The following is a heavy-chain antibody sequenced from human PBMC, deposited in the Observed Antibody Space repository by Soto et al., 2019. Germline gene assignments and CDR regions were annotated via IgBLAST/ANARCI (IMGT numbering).Heavy chain of an antibody. J-gene: IGHJ3*02. V-gene: IGHV4-59*01. CDR3: ARDRVISLAGRRKPFAFDI. CDR2: IYYSGST. D-gene: IGHD6-19*01. CDR1: GGSISSYY. Sequence: KASETLSLTCTISGGSISSYYWSWIRQPPGKGLEWIGYIYYSGSTNYNPSLKSRVTISVDTSKNQFSLKLSSVTAADTAVYYCARDRVISLAGRRKPFAFDIWGQGTMVTVSS.